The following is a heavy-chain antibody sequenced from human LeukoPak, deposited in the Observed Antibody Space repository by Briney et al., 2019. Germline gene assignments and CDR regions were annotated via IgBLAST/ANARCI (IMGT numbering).Heavy chain of an antibody. Sequence: ASVKVSCKASGYTFTGYYMHWVRQAPGQGLEWMGWINPNSGGTNYAQKFQGRVTMTRDTSISTAYMELSRLRSDDTAVYYCARGLATYDSSGYTAFDIWGQGTMVTVSS. CDR3: ARGLATYDSSGYTAFDI. CDR2: INPNSGGT. CDR1: GYTFTGYY. J-gene: IGHJ3*02. D-gene: IGHD3-22*01. V-gene: IGHV1-2*02.